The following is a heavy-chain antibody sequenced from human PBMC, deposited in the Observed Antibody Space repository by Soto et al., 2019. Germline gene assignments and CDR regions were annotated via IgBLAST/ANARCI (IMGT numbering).Heavy chain of an antibody. D-gene: IGHD6-6*01. J-gene: IGHJ4*02. CDR2: ISWNSGSI. V-gene: IGHV3-9*01. CDR3: AKDIGARRDFDY. CDR1: GFTFDDYA. Sequence: GGSLRLSCAASGFTFDDYAMHWVRQAPGKGLEWVSGISWNSGSIGYADSVKGRFTISRDNAKNSLYLQMNSLRAEDTALYYCAKDIGARRDFDYWGQGTLVTVSS.